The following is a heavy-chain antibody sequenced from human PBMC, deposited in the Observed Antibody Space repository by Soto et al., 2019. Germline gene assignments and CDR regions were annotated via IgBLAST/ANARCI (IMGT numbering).Heavy chain of an antibody. CDR3: ARNLQNAFGI. CDR2: IKQDGSEK. Sequence: GGSLRLSCAASGFTVSNYWMSWVRQAPGKGLEWVANIKQDGSEKYYVDSVKGRFTISRDNAKNSLYLQMNSLRAEDTAVYYCARNLQNAFGIWGQGTMVTVSS. J-gene: IGHJ3*02. CDR1: GFTVSNYW. D-gene: IGHD1-1*01. V-gene: IGHV3-7*01.